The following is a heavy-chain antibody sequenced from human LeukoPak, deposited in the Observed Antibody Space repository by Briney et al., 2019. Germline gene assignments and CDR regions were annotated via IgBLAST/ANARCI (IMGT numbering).Heavy chain of an antibody. V-gene: IGHV4-39*01. CDR1: GVSISSSNSY. CDR3: AKTRNSAYWYFDL. CDR2: TYYSGNT. Sequence: SETLSLTCTVSGVSISSSNSYWGWIRQPPGKGLEWIGSTYYSGNTYYNASLKSQVSISIDTSKNQFSLKLSSVTAADTAVYYCAKTRNSAYWYFDLWGRGTLVTVSS. D-gene: IGHD4-23*01. J-gene: IGHJ2*01.